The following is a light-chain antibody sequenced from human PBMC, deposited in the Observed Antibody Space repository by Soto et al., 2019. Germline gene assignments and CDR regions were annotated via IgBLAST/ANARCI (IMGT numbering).Light chain of an antibody. V-gene: IGKV3-20*01. J-gene: IGKJ3*01. CDR3: QQYSSSPPEFT. Sequence: EIVLTQSPGTLSVSPGERVTLSCRASQSVNSNYLAWYQQRPGQAPRLLIFGASYRATGIPDRFSGSGSGTDFTLTISRLEPEGFAVYYCQQYSSSPPEFTFGPGTKVDS. CDR1: QSVNSNY. CDR2: GAS.